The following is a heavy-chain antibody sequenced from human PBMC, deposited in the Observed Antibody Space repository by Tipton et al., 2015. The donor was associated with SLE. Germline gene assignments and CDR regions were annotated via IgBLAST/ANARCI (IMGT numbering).Heavy chain of an antibody. D-gene: IGHD6-13*01. CDR3: ASSPLAAAEGIDY. J-gene: IGHJ4*02. CDR1: GGSISSYY. V-gene: IGHV4-4*08. Sequence: PGLVKPSETLSLTCTVSGGSISSYYWSWIRQPPGKGLEWIGYIYTSGSTNYNPSLKSRVTMSVDTSKNQFSLKLSSVTAADTAVYYCASSPLAAAEGIDYWGQGTLVTVSS. CDR2: IYTSGST.